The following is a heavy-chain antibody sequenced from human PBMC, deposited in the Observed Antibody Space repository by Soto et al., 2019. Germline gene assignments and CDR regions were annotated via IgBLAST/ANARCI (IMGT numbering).Heavy chain of an antibody. CDR1: GGSISSYY. Sequence: SETLSLTCTVSGGSISSYYWSWIRQPPGKGLEWIGYIYYSGSTNYNPSLKSRVTISVDTSKNQFSLKLSSVTAADTAVYYCARVKLLWFGELLYPPMSTDYYGMDVWGQGTTVTVSS. D-gene: IGHD3-10*01. CDR3: ARVKLLWFGELLYPPMSTDYYGMDV. J-gene: IGHJ6*02. CDR2: IYYSGST. V-gene: IGHV4-59*08.